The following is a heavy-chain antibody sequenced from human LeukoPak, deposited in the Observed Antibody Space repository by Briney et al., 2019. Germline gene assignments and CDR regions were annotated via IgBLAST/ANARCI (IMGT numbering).Heavy chain of an antibody. J-gene: IGHJ3*02. V-gene: IGHV4-31*03. CDR2: IYYSGST. D-gene: IGHD3-22*01. CDR3: ARGDRYYDSSGSDAFDI. Sequence: SETLSLTCTVSGGSISSGGYYWSWIRQHPGKGLEWIGYIYYSGSTYYNPSLKSRVTISVDTSKNQFSLKLSSVTAADTAVYYCARGDRYYDSSGSDAFDIWGQGTMVTVSS. CDR1: GGSISSGGYY.